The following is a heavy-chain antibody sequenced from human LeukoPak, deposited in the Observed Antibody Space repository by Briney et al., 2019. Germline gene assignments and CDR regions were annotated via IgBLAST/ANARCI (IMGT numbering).Heavy chain of an antibody. CDR2: IYSGGST. CDR3: ASLAVAGLDAFDI. V-gene: IGHV3-66*01. Sequence: GGSLRLSCAASGFTVSSNYMSWVRQAPGKGLEWVSVIYSGGSTYYADSVKGRFTISRDNSKNTLYLQMNSLRAEDTAVYYCASLAVAGLDAFDIWGQGTMVTVSS. D-gene: IGHD6-19*01. CDR1: GFTVSSNY. J-gene: IGHJ3*02.